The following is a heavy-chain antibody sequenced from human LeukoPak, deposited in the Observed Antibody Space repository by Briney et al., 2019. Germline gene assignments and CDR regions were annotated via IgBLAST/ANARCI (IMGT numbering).Heavy chain of an antibody. CDR1: GFTFDDYA. J-gene: IGHJ4*02. V-gene: IGHV3-9*01. CDR2: ISWNSGSI. Sequence: GGSLRLSCAAPGFTFDDYAMHWVRQAPGKGLEWVSGISWNSGSIGYADSVKGRFTISRDNAKNSLYLQMNSLRAEDTALYYCAEDIGYYYDSRFDYWGQGTLVTVSS. CDR3: AEDIGYYYDSRFDY. D-gene: IGHD3-22*01.